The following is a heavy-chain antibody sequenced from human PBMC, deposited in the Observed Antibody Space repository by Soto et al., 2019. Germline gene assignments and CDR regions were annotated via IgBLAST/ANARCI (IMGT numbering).Heavy chain of an antibody. J-gene: IGHJ4*01. V-gene: IGHV3-23*01. CDR3: AKEYCSGGTCYSVFDF. D-gene: IGHD2-15*01. CDR1: GFTFSSFY. Sequence: LRLSCAASGFTFSSFYMSWVRQAPGKGLEWVSAISGSGYTTYSADSAKGRFTLSRDNSKNTLYMEMNSLTAEDTAVYYCAKEYCSGGTCYSVFDFWGQGTLVTVSS. CDR2: ISGSGYTT.